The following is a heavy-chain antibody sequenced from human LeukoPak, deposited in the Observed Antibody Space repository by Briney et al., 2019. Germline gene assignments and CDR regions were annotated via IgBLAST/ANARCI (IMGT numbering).Heavy chain of an antibody. CDR2: ISYDGSNK. CDR3: AKVSGDYGDQRGFFDY. CDR1: GFTFSSYA. Sequence: GGSLRLSCAASGFTFSSYAMHWVRQAPGKGLEWVAVISYDGSNKYYADSVKGRFTISRDDSKNTLYLQMNSLRAEDTAVYYCAKVSGDYGDQRGFFDYWGQGTLVTVSS. D-gene: IGHD4-17*01. V-gene: IGHV3-30-3*01. J-gene: IGHJ4*02.